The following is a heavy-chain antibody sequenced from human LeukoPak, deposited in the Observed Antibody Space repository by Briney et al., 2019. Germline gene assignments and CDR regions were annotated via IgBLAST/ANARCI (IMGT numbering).Heavy chain of an antibody. D-gene: IGHD5-18*01. CDR2: IYPGDSDT. J-gene: IGHJ3*02. Sequence: GESLKISCKGSGYSFTSFWIGWVRQMPGKGLEWMGVIYPGDSDTRYSPSFQGQVTISADKSISTAYLQWSSLKASDTAMYYCARRRTAKRYDAFDIWGQGTMVTVSS. CDR3: ARRRTAKRYDAFDI. V-gene: IGHV5-51*01. CDR1: GYSFTSFW.